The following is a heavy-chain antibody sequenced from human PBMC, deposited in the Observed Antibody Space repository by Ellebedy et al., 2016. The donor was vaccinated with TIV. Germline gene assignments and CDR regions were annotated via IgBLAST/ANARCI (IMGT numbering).Heavy chain of an antibody. Sequence: GESLKISXAAPRFTFSILGLHWVRQAPGKGLEWVAIISSDGTNKYYADSVRGRFTISRDNSKNTLYLQMDSLRAEDTAVYYCAKDESDGELPRPFDYWGQGTLVTVSS. J-gene: IGHJ4*02. V-gene: IGHV3-30*18. D-gene: IGHD1-26*01. CDR3: AKDESDGELPRPFDY. CDR1: RFTFSILG. CDR2: ISSDGTNK.